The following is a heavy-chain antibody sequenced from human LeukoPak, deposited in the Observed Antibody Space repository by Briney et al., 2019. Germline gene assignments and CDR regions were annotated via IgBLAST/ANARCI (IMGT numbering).Heavy chain of an antibody. CDR3: ANQIAAAGTYLTPHY. Sequence: GGSLRLSCAASGITFNTYSMHWVRQVPGKGLEWVVAISYDGSNKYYADSVKGRFTISRDNSKNTLYLQLNSLRAEDTAVYYCANQIAAAGTYLTPHYWGQGTLVTVSS. D-gene: IGHD6-13*01. J-gene: IGHJ4*02. V-gene: IGHV3-30*04. CDR2: ISYDGSNK. CDR1: GITFNTYS.